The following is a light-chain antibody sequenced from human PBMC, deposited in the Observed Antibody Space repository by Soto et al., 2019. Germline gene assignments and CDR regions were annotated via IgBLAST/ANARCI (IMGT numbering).Light chain of an antibody. Sequence: QSVLTQPASVSGSPGQSITISCTGTSSDIGSYDLVSWYQQHPGTAPKLIIYEVTKRPSGVSTRFSGSKSGNTASLTISGLQAVDEDDYYCCSFADFNCVFGTGTKVTVL. CDR2: EVT. J-gene: IGLJ1*01. CDR1: SSDIGSYDL. CDR3: CSFADFNCV. V-gene: IGLV2-23*02.